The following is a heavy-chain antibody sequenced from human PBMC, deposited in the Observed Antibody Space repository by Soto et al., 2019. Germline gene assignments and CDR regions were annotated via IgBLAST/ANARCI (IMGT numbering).Heavy chain of an antibody. CDR3: ARDLYYPGWFDP. CDR2: IIPIFGTA. CDR1: GGTFSSYA. Sequence: ASVKVSCKASGGTFSSYAISWVRQAPGQGLEWMGGIIPIFGTANCAQKFQGRVTITADKSTSTAYMELSSLRSEDTAVYYCARDLYYPGWFDPWGQGTLVTVSS. J-gene: IGHJ5*02. V-gene: IGHV1-69*06. D-gene: IGHD3-10*01.